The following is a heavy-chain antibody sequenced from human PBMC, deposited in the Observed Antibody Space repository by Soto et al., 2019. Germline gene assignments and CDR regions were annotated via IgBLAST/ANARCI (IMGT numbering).Heavy chain of an antibody. CDR2: IYPGDSDT. V-gene: IGHV5-51*01. D-gene: IGHD3-22*01. CDR1: GYSFTSYW. Sequence: GESLKISCKGSGYSFTSYWIGWVRQMPGKGLEWMGIIYPGDSDTRYSPSFQGQVTISADKSSSTAYLQWSSLKAPDTARYYCARREPLEHYYDSALGDLYWFDPWGQGTLVTVSS. CDR3: ARREPLEHYYDSALGDLYWFDP. J-gene: IGHJ5*02.